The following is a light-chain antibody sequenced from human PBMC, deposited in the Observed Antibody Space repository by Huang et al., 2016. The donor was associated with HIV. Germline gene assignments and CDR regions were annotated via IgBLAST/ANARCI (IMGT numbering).Light chain of an antibody. CDR2: AAS. CDR3: LQLNSYPGT. V-gene: IGKV1-9*01. Sequence: IQLTQSPSSLSASLGDRVTITCRASQDISSYLAWYQQKPGKAPKLLIYAASTLESGVPSRFNGSGSGTEFTLTINNLQPEDFVTYYCLQLNSYPGTFGPGTNVDV. CDR1: QDISSY. J-gene: IGKJ3*01.